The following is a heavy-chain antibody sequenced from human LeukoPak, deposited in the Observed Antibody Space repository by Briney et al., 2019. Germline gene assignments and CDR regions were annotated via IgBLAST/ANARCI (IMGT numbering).Heavy chain of an antibody. CDR3: AGGHYGLDP. CDR1: GGSFSVYY. V-gene: IGHV4-34*01. J-gene: IGHJ5*02. CDR2: INHSGST. D-gene: IGHD3-16*01. Sequence: PSETLSLTCAVYGGSFSVYYWSWIRQPPGKGLEWIGEINHSGSTNYNPSLKSRVTISVDTSKNQFSLKLSSVTAADTAIYYCAGGHYGLDPWGQGTLVTVSS.